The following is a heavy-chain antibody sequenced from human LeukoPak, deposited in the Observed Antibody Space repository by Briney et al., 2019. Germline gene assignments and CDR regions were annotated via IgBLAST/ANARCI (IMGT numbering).Heavy chain of an antibody. CDR2: IYYSGST. V-gene: IGHV4-59*01. J-gene: IGHJ5*02. CDR3: ARTVPAVIAWFDP. CDR1: GGSISSYY. Sequence: PSETLSLTCTVSGGSISSYYWSWIRQPPGKGLEWIGYIYYSGSTNYNPSLKSRVTISVDTSKNQFSLKLSSVTAADTAVYYCARTVPAVIAWFDPWGQGTLVTVSS. D-gene: IGHD2-2*02.